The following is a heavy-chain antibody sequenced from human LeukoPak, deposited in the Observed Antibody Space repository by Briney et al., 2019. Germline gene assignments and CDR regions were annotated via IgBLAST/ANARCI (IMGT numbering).Heavy chain of an antibody. Sequence: ASVKVSCKASGYTFTSYAMNWVRQAPGQGLEWMGWINTNTGNPTYAQGFTGRFVFSLDTSVSTAYLQISSLKAEDTAVYYCARDVDIAVVPAAHYYYYGMDVWGQGTTVTVSS. CDR3: ARDVDIAVVPAAHYYYYGMDV. D-gene: IGHD2-2*03. V-gene: IGHV7-4-1*02. J-gene: IGHJ6*02. CDR2: INTNTGNP. CDR1: GYTFTSYA.